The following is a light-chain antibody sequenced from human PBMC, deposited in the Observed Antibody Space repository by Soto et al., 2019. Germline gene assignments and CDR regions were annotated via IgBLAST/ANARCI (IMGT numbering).Light chain of an antibody. Sequence: DIQMTQSPSTLSASVGDRVTITCRASQSISNWFAWYQQKPGKAPKLLIYDASNLESGVPSRFSGSGSGTEFTLTISSLQPDDFATYYCQQYNSYSLTFGQGTRLEIK. V-gene: IGKV1-5*01. CDR2: DAS. CDR1: QSISNW. CDR3: QQYNSYSLT. J-gene: IGKJ5*01.